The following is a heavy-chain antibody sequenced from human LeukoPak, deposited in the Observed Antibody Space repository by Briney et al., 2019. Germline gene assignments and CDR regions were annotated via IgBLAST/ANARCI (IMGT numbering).Heavy chain of an antibody. CDR2: ISGNNDNP. Sequence: ASVKVSCKASGYTFSNFGISWVRQAPGQGLEWMGWISGNNDNPNYAQKFQGRLTVTTDSSTSTAYMELRNLRSDDTAVYYCARDGTSTDDYWGQGTLVTVSS. D-gene: IGHD2-2*01. CDR3: ARDGTSTDDY. V-gene: IGHV1-18*01. CDR1: GYTFSNFG. J-gene: IGHJ4*02.